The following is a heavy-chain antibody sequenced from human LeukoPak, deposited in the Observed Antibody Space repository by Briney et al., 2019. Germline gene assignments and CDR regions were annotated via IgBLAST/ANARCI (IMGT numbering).Heavy chain of an antibody. CDR2: IIPIFGTA. J-gene: IGHJ5*02. V-gene: IGHV1-69*06. CDR3: ARGEEAAAAAFDP. D-gene: IGHD6-13*01. Sequence: VASVKVSCKASGGTFSSYAISWVRQAPGQGLEWMGGIIPIFGTANYAQKFQGRVTITADKSTSTAYMELSSLRSEDTAVYYCARGEEAAAAAFDPWGQGTLVTVSS. CDR1: GGTFSSYA.